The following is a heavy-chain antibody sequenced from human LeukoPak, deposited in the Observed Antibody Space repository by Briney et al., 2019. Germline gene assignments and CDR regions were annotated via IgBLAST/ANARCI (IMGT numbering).Heavy chain of an antibody. CDR2: INHSGST. CDR1: GGSFSGYY. J-gene: IGHJ4*02. V-gene: IGHV4-34*01. Sequence: SETLSLTCAVYGGSFSGYYWSWIRQPPGKGLEWIGEINHSGSTNYNSSLKSRVTISVDTSKNQFSLKLSSVTAADTAVYYCATLKRWGQGTLVTVSS. CDR3: ATLKR.